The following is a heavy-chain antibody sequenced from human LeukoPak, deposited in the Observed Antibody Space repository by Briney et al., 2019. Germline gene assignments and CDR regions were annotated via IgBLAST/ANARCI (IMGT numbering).Heavy chain of an antibody. J-gene: IGHJ3*02. D-gene: IGHD2-2*01. CDR1: GFNFSTYN. CDR2: IKQDGSEK. V-gene: IGHV3-7*01. Sequence: GGSLRLSCAASGFNFSTYNVNWVRQAPGKGLEWVANIKQDGSEKYYVDSVKGRFTISRDNAKNSLYLQMNSLRAEDTAVYYCAINGCYRGVCDFDIWGQGTMVTVSS. CDR3: AINGCYRGVCDFDI.